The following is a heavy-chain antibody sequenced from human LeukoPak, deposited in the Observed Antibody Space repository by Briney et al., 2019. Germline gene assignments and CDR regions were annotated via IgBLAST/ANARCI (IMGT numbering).Heavy chain of an antibody. Sequence: ASVKVSCKASGGTFSSYAISWVRQAPGQGLEWMGRIIPILGIANYAQKFQGRVTITADKSTSTAYMELSSLRSEDTAVYYCARGGRLRYFDWLLGPGGQGTLVTVSS. J-gene: IGHJ5*02. CDR2: IIPILGIA. CDR3: ARGGRLRYFDWLLGP. CDR1: GGTFSSYA. V-gene: IGHV1-69*04. D-gene: IGHD3-9*01.